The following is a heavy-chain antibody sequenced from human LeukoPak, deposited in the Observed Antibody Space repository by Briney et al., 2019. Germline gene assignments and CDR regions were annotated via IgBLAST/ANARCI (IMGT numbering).Heavy chain of an antibody. Sequence: GGSLRLSCAASGFTFSSYAMSWVRQAPGKGLEWVSAISGSGGSTYYADSVKGRFTISRDNSKNTLYLQMNSLRAEDTAVYYCAKGIMSAQLLWFGDHLGLFDYWGQGTLVTVSS. CDR3: AKGIMSAQLLWFGDHLGLFDY. CDR2: ISGSGGST. J-gene: IGHJ4*02. D-gene: IGHD3-10*01. V-gene: IGHV3-23*01. CDR1: GFTFSSYA.